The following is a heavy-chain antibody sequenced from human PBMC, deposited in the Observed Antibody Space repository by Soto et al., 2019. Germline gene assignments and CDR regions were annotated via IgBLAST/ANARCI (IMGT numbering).Heavy chain of an antibody. V-gene: IGHV1-8*01. D-gene: IGHD6-19*01. CDR3: ARGRLEQWLVYNWFDP. CDR2: MNPNSGNT. CDR1: GYSFTSYD. J-gene: IGHJ5*02. Sequence: GXSVKVPYKATGYSFTSYDINWVRQATGQGLEWMGWMNPNSGNTGYAQKFQGRVTMTRNTSISTAYMELSSLRSEDTAVYYCARGRLEQWLVYNWFDPWGQGTLVTVSS.